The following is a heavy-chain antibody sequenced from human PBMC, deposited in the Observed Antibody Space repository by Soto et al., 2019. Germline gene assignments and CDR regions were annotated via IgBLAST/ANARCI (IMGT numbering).Heavy chain of an antibody. CDR1: GFSLSTRGVG. CDR2: IYWDDDK. CDR3: AHKGGGDRILDY. V-gene: IGHV2-5*02. D-gene: IGHD3-16*01. Sequence: QITLKESGPTLVKPTQTLTLTCTFSGFSLSTRGVGVGWIRQPPGKALEWLAIIYWDDDKRYSPSLKSRLTIPKDTSKNQGVLTMTNLDPGDTATYYFAHKGGGDRILDYWGQGTLVTVSS. J-gene: IGHJ4*02.